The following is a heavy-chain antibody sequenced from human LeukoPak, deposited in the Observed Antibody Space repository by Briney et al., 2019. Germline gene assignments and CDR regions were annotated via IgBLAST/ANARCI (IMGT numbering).Heavy chain of an antibody. CDR1: GDTFTSYA. D-gene: IGHD3-22*01. CDR2: IIPIFGIA. Sequence: SVKVSCKASGDTFTSYAIRWVRQAPGQGLEWMGRIIPIFGIANYAQKFQGRVTITTDKSTSTAYMELSSLRSEDTAVYYCATWADYYDSSGYYYVDAFDIWGQGTMVTVSS. CDR3: ATWADYYDSSGYYYVDAFDI. V-gene: IGHV1-69*04. J-gene: IGHJ3*02.